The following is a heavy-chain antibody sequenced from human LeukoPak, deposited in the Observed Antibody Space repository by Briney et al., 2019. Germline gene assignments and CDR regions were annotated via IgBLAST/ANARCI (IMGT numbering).Heavy chain of an antibody. Sequence: GGSLRLSCAASGFTFSSYGMHWVRQAPGKGLEWVAVIWYDGSNKYYADSVKGRFTISRDNSKNTLYLQINSLRAEDTAVYYCARGPGDYVWGIYFDYWGQGTLVTVSS. D-gene: IGHD3-16*01. J-gene: IGHJ4*02. CDR1: GFTFSSYG. CDR2: IWYDGSNK. V-gene: IGHV3-33*01. CDR3: ARGPGDYVWGIYFDY.